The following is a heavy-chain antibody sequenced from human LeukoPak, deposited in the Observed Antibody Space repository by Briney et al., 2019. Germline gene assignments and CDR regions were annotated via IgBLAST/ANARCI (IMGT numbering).Heavy chain of an antibody. D-gene: IGHD6-13*01. CDR2: IIPIFGTA. J-gene: IGHJ4*02. V-gene: IGHV1-69*13. Sequence: ASVKVSCKASGYTFTSYDISWVRQAPGQGLEWMGGIIPIFGTANYAQKFQGRVTITADESTSTAYMELSSLRSEDTAVYYCAREGSSSWYGDFDYWGQGTLVTVSS. CDR1: GYTFTSYD. CDR3: AREGSSSWYGDFDY.